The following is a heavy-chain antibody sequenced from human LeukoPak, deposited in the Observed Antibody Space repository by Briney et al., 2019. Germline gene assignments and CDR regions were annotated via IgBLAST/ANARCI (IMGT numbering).Heavy chain of an antibody. Sequence: SETLSLTCTVSGGSISSSSYYWGWIRQPPVKGLEWIGSIYYSGSTYYNPSLKSRVTISVDTSKNQFSLKLSSVTAADTAVYYCARQVGSSGLLGYWGQGTLVTVSS. CDR3: ARQVGSSGLLGY. V-gene: IGHV4-39*01. D-gene: IGHD6-19*01. J-gene: IGHJ4*02. CDR1: GGSISSSSYY. CDR2: IYYSGST.